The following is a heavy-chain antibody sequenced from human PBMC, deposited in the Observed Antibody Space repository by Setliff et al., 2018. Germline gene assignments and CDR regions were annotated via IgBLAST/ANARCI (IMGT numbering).Heavy chain of an antibody. Sequence: GESLKISCKGSGYSFSNFWIGWVRQMPGKGLEWMGIIYPGDSHTRYSPSFQGQVTMSADKSINTAYLQWSNLRPEDTALYYCVRDSSADYYDNDYFKYWGQGALVTVSS. D-gene: IGHD6-19*01. V-gene: IGHV5-51*01. CDR1: GYSFSNFW. J-gene: IGHJ1*01. CDR2: IYPGDSHT. CDR3: VRDSSADYYDNDYFKY.